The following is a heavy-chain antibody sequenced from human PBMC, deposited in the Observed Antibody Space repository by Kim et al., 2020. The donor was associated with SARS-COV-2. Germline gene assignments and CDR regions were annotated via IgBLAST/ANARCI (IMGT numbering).Heavy chain of an antibody. D-gene: IGHD6-19*01. CDR3: ARDRRQQWLDDAFDI. CDR2: ISAYNGNT. CDR1: GYTFTSYG. V-gene: IGHV1-18*04. Sequence: ASVKVSCKASGYTFTSYGISWVRQAPGQGLEWMGWISAYNGNTNYAQKLQGRVTMTTDTSTSTAYMELRSLRSDDTAVYYCARDRRQQWLDDAFDIWGQGTMVTVSS. J-gene: IGHJ3*02.